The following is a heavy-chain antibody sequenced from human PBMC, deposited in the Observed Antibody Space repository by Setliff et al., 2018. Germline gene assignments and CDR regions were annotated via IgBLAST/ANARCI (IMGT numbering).Heavy chain of an antibody. D-gene: IGHD2-21*01. V-gene: IGHV4-59*08. J-gene: IGHJ6*03. Sequence: NPSETLSLTCTVSGGSISSSYWSWIRQPPGKGLEWIGYIYYSGSTNYNPSLKSRVTISLDSSKTQFSLKVSSVTAADTAVYYCARLGTTIPTSGTWTYYYYYYMDVWGKGTTVTVSS. CDR3: ARLGTTIPTSGTWTYYYYYYMDV. CDR2: IYYSGST. CDR1: GGSISSSY.